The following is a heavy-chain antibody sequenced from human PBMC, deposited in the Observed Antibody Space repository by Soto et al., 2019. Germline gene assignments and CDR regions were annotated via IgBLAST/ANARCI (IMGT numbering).Heavy chain of an antibody. CDR2: INHSGST. D-gene: IGHD2-15*01. V-gene: IGHV4-34*01. Sequence: QVQLQQWGAGLLKPSETLSLTCAVYGGSFSGYYWSWIRQPPGKGLEWIGEINHSGSTNYNPSLKSRVTISVDTSKNQFSLKLSSVTAADTAVYYCARGFLGYCSGGSCYAEYFQHWGQGTLVTVSS. J-gene: IGHJ1*01. CDR3: ARGFLGYCSGGSCYAEYFQH. CDR1: GGSFSGYY.